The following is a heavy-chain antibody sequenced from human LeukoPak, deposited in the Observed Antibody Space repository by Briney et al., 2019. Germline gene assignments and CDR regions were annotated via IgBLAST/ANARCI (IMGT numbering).Heavy chain of an antibody. D-gene: IGHD3-10*01. J-gene: IGHJ5*02. Sequence: ASLKLSCEASGYTFTGYYMHTVPQAPGPRLECIRWINPNSSGTNYAQKFQGRVTMTRDTSISTAYMELSRLRSDDTAVYYCARDTVEKLLWFGELRSNWFDPWGQGTLVTVSS. CDR3: ARDTVEKLLWFGELRSNWFDP. CDR1: GYTFTGYY. CDR2: INPNSSGT. V-gene: IGHV1-2*02.